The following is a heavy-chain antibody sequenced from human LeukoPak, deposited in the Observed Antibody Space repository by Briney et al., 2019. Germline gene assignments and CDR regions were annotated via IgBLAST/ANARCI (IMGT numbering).Heavy chain of an antibody. CDR1: GFTFSSYW. Sequence: GGSLRLSCTASGFTFSSYWMHWVRQAPGKGLVWVSPINSDGGSTSYADSVKGRFTISRDNAKNTLYLQMNSLRAEDTAVYYCARRIQGMAPYYFDYWGQGTLVTVSS. CDR3: ARRIQGMAPYYFDY. V-gene: IGHV3-74*01. J-gene: IGHJ4*02. D-gene: IGHD5-24*01. CDR2: INSDGGST.